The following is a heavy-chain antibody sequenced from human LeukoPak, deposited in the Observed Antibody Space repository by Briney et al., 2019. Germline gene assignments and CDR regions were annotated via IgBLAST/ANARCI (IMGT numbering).Heavy chain of an antibody. J-gene: IGHJ4*02. CDR1: GYTFTSYG. CDR2: INPNSGDT. D-gene: IGHD3-10*01. Sequence: GASVKVSCKASGYTFTSYGISWVRQAPGQGLEWMGWINPNSGDTTYALKFQGRVTMTRDTSISTAYVELSRLRSDDTAVYYCARSGVNYYASGGYWGQGTLVTVSS. CDR3: ARSGVNYYASGGY. V-gene: IGHV1-2*02.